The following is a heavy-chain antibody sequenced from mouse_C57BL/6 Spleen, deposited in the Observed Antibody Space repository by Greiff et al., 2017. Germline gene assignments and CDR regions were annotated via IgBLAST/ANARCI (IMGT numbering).Heavy chain of an antibody. CDR1: GYTFTSYW. V-gene: IGHV1-61*01. CDR2: IYPSDSET. CDR3: ARSSGGYDGAWFAY. Sequence: QVQLQQPGAELVRPGSSVKLSCKASGYTFTSYWMDWVKQRPGQGLEWIGNIYPSDSETHYNQKFKDKATLTVDKSSSTAYMQLSSLTSEDSAVYYCARSSGGYDGAWFAYWGQGALVTVSA. J-gene: IGHJ3*01. D-gene: IGHD2-2*01.